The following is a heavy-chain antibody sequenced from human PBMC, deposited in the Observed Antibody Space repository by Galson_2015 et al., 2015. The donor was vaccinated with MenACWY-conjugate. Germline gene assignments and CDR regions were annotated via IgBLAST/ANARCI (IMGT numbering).Heavy chain of an antibody. CDR3: ARHCHCDSGRYYSQFDF. CDR2: IYSSGRT. D-gene: IGHD3-22*01. V-gene: IGHV4-59*08. Sequence: ATLSLTCTVSDASIRTNYWSWLRQPPGKGLEWIGYIYSSGRTNYNPSLKNRVTMSMDTSNKQLSLSLNSVTAADTAVYYCARHCHCDSGRYYSQFDFWGQGTLVTVSS. J-gene: IGHJ4*02. CDR1: DASIRTNY.